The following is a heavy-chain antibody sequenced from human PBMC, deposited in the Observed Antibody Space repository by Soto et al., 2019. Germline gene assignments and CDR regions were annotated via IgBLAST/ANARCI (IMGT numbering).Heavy chain of an antibody. CDR2: IYYSGST. D-gene: IGHD2-15*01. V-gene: IGHV4-39*01. CDR1: GGSISSSSYY. Sequence: PSETLSLTCTVSGGSISSSSYYWGWIRQPPGKGLEWIGSIYYSGSTYYNPSLKSRVTISVDTSKNQFSLKLSSVTAADTAVYYCASYLGPVVAAVDNSLGYWGQGTLVTVSS. J-gene: IGHJ4*02. CDR3: ASYLGPVVAAVDNSLGY.